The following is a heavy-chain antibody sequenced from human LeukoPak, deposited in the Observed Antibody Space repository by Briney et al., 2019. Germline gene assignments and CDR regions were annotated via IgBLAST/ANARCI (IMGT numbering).Heavy chain of an antibody. D-gene: IGHD3-3*01. J-gene: IGHJ5*02. CDR2: IYYSGST. Sequence: SETLSLTCAVYGGSFSGYYWGWIRQPPGKGLEWIGSIYYSGSTYYNPSLKSRVTISVDTSKNQFSLKLSSVTAADTAVYYCARQNYDFWSGYFSNWFDPWGQGTLVTVSS. V-gene: IGHV4-39*01. CDR1: GGSFSGYY. CDR3: ARQNYDFWSGYFSNWFDP.